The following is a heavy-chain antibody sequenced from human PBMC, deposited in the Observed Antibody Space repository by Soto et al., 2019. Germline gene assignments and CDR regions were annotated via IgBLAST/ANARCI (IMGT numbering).Heavy chain of an antibody. CDR2: INHSGST. J-gene: IGHJ6*02. Sequence: SETLSLTCAVYGGSFSGYYWSWIRQPPGKGLEWIGEINHSGSTNYNPSLKSRVTISVDTSKNQFPLKLSSVTAADTAVYYCARTVTYYYGMDVWGQGTTVTVSS. V-gene: IGHV4-34*01. CDR1: GGSFSGYY. CDR3: ARTVTYYYGMDV. D-gene: IGHD4-4*01.